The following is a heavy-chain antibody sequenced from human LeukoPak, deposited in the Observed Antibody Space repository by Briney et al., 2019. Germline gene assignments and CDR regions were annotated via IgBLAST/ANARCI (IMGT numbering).Heavy chain of an antibody. Sequence: GGSLRLSCATSGFTFSSYAMSWLRQGPGKGLEWVSSLSGSDRTTYYADSVKGRFTISRDNSKNTLYLQMSSLRGEDTAVYYCAKVSSGWSLDYWGQGTLVTVSA. CDR2: LSGSDRTT. D-gene: IGHD6-19*01. J-gene: IGHJ4*02. V-gene: IGHV3-23*01. CDR3: AKVSSGWSLDY. CDR1: GFTFSSYA.